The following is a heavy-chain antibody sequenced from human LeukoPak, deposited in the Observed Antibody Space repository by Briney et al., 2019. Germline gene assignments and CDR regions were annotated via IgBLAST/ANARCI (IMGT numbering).Heavy chain of an antibody. V-gene: IGHV3-53*01. J-gene: IGHJ4*02. D-gene: IGHD4-17*01. CDR3: ARWETVTTNGGYFDY. CDR1: GFTVSSNY. CDR2: IYSGSST. Sequence: QPGGSLRLSCAASGFTVSSNYMSWVRQAPGKGLEWVSVIYSGSSTYYADSVKGRFTISRDNSKNTLYLQMNSLRAEDTAVYYCARWETVTTNGGYFDYWGQGTLVTVSS.